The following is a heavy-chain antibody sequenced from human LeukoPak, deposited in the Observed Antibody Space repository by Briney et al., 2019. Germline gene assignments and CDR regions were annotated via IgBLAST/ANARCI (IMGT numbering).Heavy chain of an antibody. Sequence: ISSSSSYIYYADSVKGRFTISRDNAKNSLYLQMNSLRAEDTAVYYCARDGPYCSGGSCYLDYWGQGTLVTVSS. V-gene: IGHV3-21*01. CDR3: ARDGPYCSGGSCYLDY. CDR2: ISSSSSYI. J-gene: IGHJ4*02. D-gene: IGHD2-15*01.